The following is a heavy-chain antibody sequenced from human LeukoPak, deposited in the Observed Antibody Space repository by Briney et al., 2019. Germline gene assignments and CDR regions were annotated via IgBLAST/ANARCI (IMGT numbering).Heavy chain of an antibody. CDR2: IYGGGST. Sequence: GGSLRLSCAASGFTVSSNYMSWVRQAPGKGLEWVSVIYGGGSTYYADSVKGRFTISRDNSKNTLYLQMNSLRAGDTAVYYCHSSSWYGGFDYWGQGTLVTVSS. D-gene: IGHD6-13*01. V-gene: IGHV3-53*01. J-gene: IGHJ4*02. CDR3: HSSSWYGGFDY. CDR1: GFTVSSNY.